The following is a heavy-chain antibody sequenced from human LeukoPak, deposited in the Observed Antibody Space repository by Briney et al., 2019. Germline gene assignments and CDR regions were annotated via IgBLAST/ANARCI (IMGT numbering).Heavy chain of an antibody. Sequence: PSETLSLTCSVTGASISTRLYFRGWVRQPPGKGLEWIGSISDSGATYYNPSLKSRVTISADTSKNRFSLRLSSVTATDTAVYYCARRIGSYFYAGGDEFWGQGILVIVSS. CDR2: ISDSGAT. V-gene: IGHV4-39*01. J-gene: IGHJ4*02. CDR1: GASISTRLYF. D-gene: IGHD3-10*01. CDR3: ARRIGSYFYAGGDEF.